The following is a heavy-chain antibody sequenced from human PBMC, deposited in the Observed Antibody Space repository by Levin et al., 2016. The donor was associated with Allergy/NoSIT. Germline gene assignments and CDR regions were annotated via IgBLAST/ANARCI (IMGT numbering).Heavy chain of an antibody. D-gene: IGHD3-10*01. CDR1: GFTFSSYD. CDR3: ARGAYYYGSGSYPMDV. Sequence: GESLKISCAASGFTFSSYDMHWVRQATGKGLEWVSAIGTAGDTYYPGSVKGRFTISRENAKNSLYLQMNSLRAGDTAVYYCARGAYYYGSGSYPMDVWGQGTTVTVSS. CDR2: IGTAGDT. J-gene: IGHJ6*02. V-gene: IGHV3-13*01.